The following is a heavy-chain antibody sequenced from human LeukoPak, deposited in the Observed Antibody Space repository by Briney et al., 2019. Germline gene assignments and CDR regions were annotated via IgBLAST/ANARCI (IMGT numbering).Heavy chain of an antibody. CDR3: AKSDYDNTGYYYVGY. J-gene: IGHJ4*02. Sequence: GGSLRLSCAASGFTVSSNYMSWVRQAPGKGLEWVAVIWYDGSNKYYADSVKGRFTISRDNSNNTLYLQMNGLRAEDTAVYYCAKSDYDNTGYYYVGYWGQGTLVTVSS. D-gene: IGHD3-22*01. CDR2: IWYDGSNK. CDR1: GFTVSSNY. V-gene: IGHV3-33*08.